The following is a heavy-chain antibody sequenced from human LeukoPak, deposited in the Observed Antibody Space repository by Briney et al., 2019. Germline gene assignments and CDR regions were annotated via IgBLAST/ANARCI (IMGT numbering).Heavy chain of an antibody. CDR2: IYYSGST. CDR1: GGSISSGGYY. V-gene: IGHV4-31*03. CDR3: ARETSLLVHTYDY. J-gene: IGHJ4*02. Sequence: PSETLSLTCTVSGGSISSGGYYWSWIRQHPGKGLEWIGYIYYSGSTYHNPSLKSRVTISVDTSKNQFSLKLSSVTAADTAVYYCARETSLLVHTYDYWGQGTLVTVSS.